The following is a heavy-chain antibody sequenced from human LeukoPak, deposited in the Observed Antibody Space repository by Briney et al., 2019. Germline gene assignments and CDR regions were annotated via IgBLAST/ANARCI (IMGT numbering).Heavy chain of an antibody. CDR3: ARSAVAGSSLNFDY. D-gene: IGHD6-19*01. V-gene: IGHV3-30-3*01. CDR2: ISYDGSNK. CDR1: GFTFSSYA. J-gene: IGHJ4*02. Sequence: GRSLRLSCAASGFTFSSYAMHWVRQAPGKGLEWVAVISYDGSNKYYADSVKGRFTISRDNSKNTLYLQMNSLRAEDTAVYYCARSAVAGSSLNFDYWGQGTLVTVSS.